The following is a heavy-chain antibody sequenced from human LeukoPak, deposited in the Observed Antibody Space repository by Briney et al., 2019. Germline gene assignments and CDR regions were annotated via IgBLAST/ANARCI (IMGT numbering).Heavy chain of an antibody. J-gene: IGHJ2*01. D-gene: IGHD5-18*01. CDR2: FYYSGST. Sequence: SETLSLTCTVSGRSFSSSSYYWGWIRQPPGKGLEWIGSFYYSGSTYYNPSLKSRVTISVDTSKNQFSLKLSSVTAADTAVYYCARGSSYGPFDLWGRGTLVTGSS. CDR1: GRSFSSSSYY. CDR3: ARGSSYGPFDL. V-gene: IGHV4-39*07.